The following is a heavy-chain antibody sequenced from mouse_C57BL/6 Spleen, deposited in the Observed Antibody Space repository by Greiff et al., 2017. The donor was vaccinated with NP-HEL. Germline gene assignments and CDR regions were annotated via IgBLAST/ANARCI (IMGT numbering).Heavy chain of an antibody. CDR2: IDPETGGT. J-gene: IGHJ3*01. CDR3: TREGGYVIVCAY. V-gene: IGHV1-15*01. Sequence: QVQLQQSGAELVRPGASVTLSCKASGYTFTDYEMHWVKQTPVHGLEWIGAIDPETGGTAYNQKFKGKAILTADKSSSTAYMALRSLTAVDSAVYYCTREGGYVIVCAYWGQGTLVTVS. D-gene: IGHD2-2*01. CDR1: GYTFTDYE.